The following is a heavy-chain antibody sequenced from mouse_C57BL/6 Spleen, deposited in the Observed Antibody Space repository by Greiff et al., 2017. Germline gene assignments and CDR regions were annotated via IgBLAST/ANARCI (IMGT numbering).Heavy chain of an antibody. V-gene: IGHV1-4*01. Sequence: VQLQQSGAELVRPGASVKMSCKASGYTFTSYTMHWVKQRPGQGLEWIGYINPSSGYTKYNQKFKDKATLTADKSSSTAYMQLSSLTSEDSAVYYCARSGYDSYAMDYWGQGTSVTVSS. J-gene: IGHJ4*01. CDR1: GYTFTSYT. CDR3: ARSGYDSYAMDY. CDR2: INPSSGYT. D-gene: IGHD2-10*02.